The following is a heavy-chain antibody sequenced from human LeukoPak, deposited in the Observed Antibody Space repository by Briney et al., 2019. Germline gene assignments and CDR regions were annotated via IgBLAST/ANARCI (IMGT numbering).Heavy chain of an antibody. CDR3: ARDVAAMGLNYFDY. J-gene: IGHJ4*02. Sequence: GGSLRLSWAASGFTFSSYGMHWVRQAPGKGLEWVAVIWYDGSNKYYADSVKGRFTISRDNSKNTLYLQMNSLRAEDTAVYYCARDVAAMGLNYFDYWGQGTLVTVSS. D-gene: IGHD5-18*01. CDR1: GFTFSSYG. CDR2: IWYDGSNK. V-gene: IGHV3-33*01.